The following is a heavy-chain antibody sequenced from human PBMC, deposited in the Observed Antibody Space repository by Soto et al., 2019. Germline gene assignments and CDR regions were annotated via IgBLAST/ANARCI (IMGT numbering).Heavy chain of an antibody. CDR2: IKEDGSAR. CDR1: GFTFSGYW. CDR3: ARASGYGRNCDCKCDAFDI. D-gene: IGHD2-15*01. Sequence: EGQLVESGGGLVQPGGSLRLSCAASGFTFSGYWMSWVRQITGKGLEWVAKIKEDGSARYYVDSVKGRFTISRDNAQNSLYLQMNTLRAEDTSVYFCARASGYGRNCDCKCDAFDIWGQGTMVTVSS. J-gene: IGHJ3*02. V-gene: IGHV3-7*05.